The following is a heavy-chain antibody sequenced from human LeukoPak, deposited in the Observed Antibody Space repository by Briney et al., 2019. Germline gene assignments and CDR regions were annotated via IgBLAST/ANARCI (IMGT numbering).Heavy chain of an antibody. J-gene: IGHJ6*03. CDR3: ARDPDYGPPNVSYYYMDV. V-gene: IGHV1-69*06. Sequence: GASVKVSCKASGGTFSSYAISWVRQAPGQGLEWMGGIIPIFGTANYAQKFQGRVTITADKSTSTAYMELSSLRSEDTAVYYCARDPDYGPPNVSYYYMDVWGKGTTVTVSS. D-gene: IGHD4-17*01. CDR2: IIPIFGTA. CDR1: GGTFSSYA.